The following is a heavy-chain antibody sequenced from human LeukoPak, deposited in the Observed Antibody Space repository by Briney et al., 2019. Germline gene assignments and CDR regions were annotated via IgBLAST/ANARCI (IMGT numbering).Heavy chain of an antibody. CDR2: IYYSGTT. CDR1: GGSISSYY. CDR3: ARGLTYYDILTAYYTFPYFDY. Sequence: SETLSLTCTVSGGSISSYYWSWIRQPPGRGLEWIGFIYYSGTTNYNPSLKSRVTISIDTSKNQFSLKLSSVTAADTAVYYCARGLTYYDILTAYYTFPYFDYWGQGTLVTVSS. D-gene: IGHD3-9*01. V-gene: IGHV4-59*01. J-gene: IGHJ4*02.